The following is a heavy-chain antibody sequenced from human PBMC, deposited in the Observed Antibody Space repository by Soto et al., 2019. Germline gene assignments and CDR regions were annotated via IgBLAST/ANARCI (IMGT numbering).Heavy chain of an antibody. CDR1: GYTFTSYG. CDR3: ARGGRHDSSGYYLPFSGMDV. V-gene: IGHV1-18*01. J-gene: IGHJ6*02. CDR2: ISAYNGNT. Sequence: QVQRVQSGAEVKKPGASVKVSCKASGYTFTSYGISWVRQAPGQGLEWMGWISAYNGNTNYAQKLQGRVTMTTDTSTSTAYMVLRSLRSDDTAVYYCARGGRHDSSGYYLPFSGMDVWGQGTTVTVSS. D-gene: IGHD3-22*01.